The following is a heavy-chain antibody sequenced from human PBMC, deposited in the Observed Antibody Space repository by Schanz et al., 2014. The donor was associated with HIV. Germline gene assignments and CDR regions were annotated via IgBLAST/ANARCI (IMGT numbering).Heavy chain of an antibody. V-gene: IGHV3-20*04. CDR3: VRLMSSDYDFYHYGMDV. D-gene: IGHD4-17*01. CDR2: INWSGSST. J-gene: IGHJ6*02. CDR1: GFIFQDYA. Sequence: EVQLVESGGGVVRPGGSLRLSCAASGFIFQDYAMSWVRQAPGKGLEWVSGINWSGSSTAYADSVKGRFTISRDNAKNTLYLQMNSLRAEDTAVYYCVRLMSSDYDFYHYGMDVWGQGTTVIVSS.